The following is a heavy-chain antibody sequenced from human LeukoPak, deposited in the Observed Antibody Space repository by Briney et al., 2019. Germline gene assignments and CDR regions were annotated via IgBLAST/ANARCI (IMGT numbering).Heavy chain of an antibody. J-gene: IGHJ4*02. V-gene: IGHV3-30*04. CDR2: ISYDGSSK. D-gene: IGHD3-22*01. Sequence: PPGMSLRLSCAASGFTFSTYAMHWVRQAPGKGLEWVALISYDGSSKYYTDSVKGRFTISRDNSKNTLYLQMNSLRAEDTAVYWCARQGTSGYHYLDYWGQGTLVTVS. CDR1: GFTFSTYA. CDR3: ARQGTSGYHYLDY.